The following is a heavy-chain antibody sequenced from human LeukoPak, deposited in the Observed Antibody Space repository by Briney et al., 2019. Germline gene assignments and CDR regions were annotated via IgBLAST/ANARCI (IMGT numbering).Heavy chain of an antibody. J-gene: IGHJ4*02. CDR2: ISSFIGTI. V-gene: IGHV3-48*01. CDR1: GFTFSSYS. CDR3: ARGGRYGDYVGY. D-gene: IGHD4-17*01. Sequence: GGSLRLSCAASGFTFSSYSMNWVRQAPGKGLEWVSYISSFIGTIYNADSVKGRFTISRDNAKNSLYLQMNSLRAEDTAVYYCARGGRYGDYVGYWGRGTLVTVSS.